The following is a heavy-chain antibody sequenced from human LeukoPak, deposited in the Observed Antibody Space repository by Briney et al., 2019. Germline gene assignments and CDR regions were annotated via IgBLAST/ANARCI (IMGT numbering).Heavy chain of an antibody. V-gene: IGHV3-48*03. CDR2: ISSSGSTT. CDR1: GFTFSSYE. J-gene: IGHJ4*02. CDR3: ARNDGY. Sequence: GGSLRLSCAASGFTFSSYEMNWVRQAPGKGLEWISYISSSGSTTYYADSVKGRFTISRDNSAKNSVYLQMNSLRAEDTAAYYCARNDGYWGQGTLVTVSS.